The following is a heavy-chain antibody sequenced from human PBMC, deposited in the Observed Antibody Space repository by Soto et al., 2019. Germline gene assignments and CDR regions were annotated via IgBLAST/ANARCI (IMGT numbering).Heavy chain of an antibody. V-gene: IGHV3-33*01. CDR1: GFTFSSYG. CDR3: ARDRRTSYFYY. D-gene: IGHD1-1*01. CDR2: IWYDGSNK. Sequence: QVQLVESGGGVVQPGRSLRLSCAASGFTFSSYGMHWVRQAPGKGLEWVAVIWYDGSNKYYADSVKGRFTISRDNSKNTLYLQMNSLRAEDTAVYYFARDRRTSYFYYWGQGTLVTVSS. J-gene: IGHJ4*02.